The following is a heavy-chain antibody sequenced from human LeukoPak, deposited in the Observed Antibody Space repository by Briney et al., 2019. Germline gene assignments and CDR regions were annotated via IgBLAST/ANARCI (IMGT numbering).Heavy chain of an antibody. Sequence: PGGSLRLSCAASGFIFSHYGMHWVRQAPGKGLEWVSSISSSSSYIYYADSVKGRFTISRDNAKNSLYLQMNSLRAEDTAVYYCARDSNWSGYKSWGQGTLVTVSS. CDR1: GFIFSHYG. V-gene: IGHV3-21*01. CDR2: ISSSSSYI. CDR3: ARDSNWSGYKS. J-gene: IGHJ5*02. D-gene: IGHD3-3*01.